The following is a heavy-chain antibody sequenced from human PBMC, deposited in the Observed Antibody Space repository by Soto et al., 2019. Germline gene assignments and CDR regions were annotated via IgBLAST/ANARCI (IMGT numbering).Heavy chain of an antibody. CDR2: ISEYNGNT. CDR3: ARERCSGGSCYEEHGRVYYYYGMDV. V-gene: IGHV1-18*01. Sequence: SAKGSWEPSGYSKNSKSTCWLRRDTVQGIEWMGWISEYNGNTNYAQKLQGRVTMTTDTSTSTAYMELRSLRSDDTAVYHCARERCSGGSCYEEHGRVYYYYGMDVWGQGTTVTVFS. CDR1: GYSKNSKS. J-gene: IGHJ6*02. D-gene: IGHD2-15*01.